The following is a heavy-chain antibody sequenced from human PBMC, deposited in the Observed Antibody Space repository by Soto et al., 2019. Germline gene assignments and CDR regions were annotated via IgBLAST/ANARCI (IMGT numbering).Heavy chain of an antibody. J-gene: IGHJ6*02. CDR1: GGTFSSYA. CDR3: ASVLWFEEEPWGGMDV. V-gene: IGHV1-69*01. CDR2: IIPIFGTA. Sequence: QVQLVQSGAEVKKPGSSVKVSCKASGGTFSSYAISWVRQAPGHGLEWMGGIIPIFGTANYAQKFQGRVTITADESTSTGYMELSCLRSEDTDVYYCASVLWFEEEPWGGMDVWGQGTTVTVSS. D-gene: IGHD3-10*01.